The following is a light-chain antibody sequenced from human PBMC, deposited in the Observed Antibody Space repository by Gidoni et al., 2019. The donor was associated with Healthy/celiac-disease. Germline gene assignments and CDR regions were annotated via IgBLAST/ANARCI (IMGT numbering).Light chain of an antibody. CDR3: QQRSNWTS. CDR1: QSVSSY. Sequence: LLLTQSPATLSLSPGQIPTLTCRARQSVSSYLAWYQQKPGQAPSLLIYDASNRATGIPARCSGSGSGTDFTLTISSLEPEDFAVYDCQQRSNWTSFGGGTKVEIK. CDR2: DAS. J-gene: IGKJ4*01. V-gene: IGKV3-11*01.